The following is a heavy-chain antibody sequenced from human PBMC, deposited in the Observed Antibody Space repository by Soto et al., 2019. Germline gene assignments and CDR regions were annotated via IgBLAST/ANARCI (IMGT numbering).Heavy chain of an antibody. CDR1: GGSISSSSYY. D-gene: IGHD3-22*01. CDR2: IYYSGST. CDR3: ARHPQYYDSTRDY. J-gene: IGHJ4*02. V-gene: IGHV4-39*01. Sequence: QLQLQESGPGLVKPSETLSLTCTVSGGSISSSSYYWGWIRQPPGQGLEWIGSIYYSGSTYYNPSLKNRVSMTEDTPKNDLSLNLRSVTAADTAVYYCARHPQYYDSTRDYWGQGTLVTVSS.